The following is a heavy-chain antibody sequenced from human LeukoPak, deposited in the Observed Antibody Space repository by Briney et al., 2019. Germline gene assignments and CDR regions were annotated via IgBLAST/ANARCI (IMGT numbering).Heavy chain of an antibody. V-gene: IGHV3-9*01. J-gene: IGHJ4*02. CDR2: ISWNSGTI. CDR3: AKDFDY. CDR1: GFTFDDYA. Sequence: GGSLRLSCAASGFTFDDYAMHWVRQAPGKGLEWVSGISWNSGTIGYADSVKGRFTISRDNAKNSLYLQMNSLRAEDTTLYYCAKDFDYWGQGTLVTVSS.